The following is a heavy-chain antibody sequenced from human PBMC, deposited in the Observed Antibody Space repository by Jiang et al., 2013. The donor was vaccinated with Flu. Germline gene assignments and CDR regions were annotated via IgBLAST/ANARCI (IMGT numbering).Heavy chain of an antibody. CDR1: GYSFTSYW. CDR2: IDPSDSYT. V-gene: IGHV5-10-1*01. J-gene: IGHJ4*02. CDR3: ARHGPYDSSGSEHIFDY. Sequence: GAEVKKPGESLRISCKGSGYSFTSYWISWVRQMPGKGLEWMGRIDPSDSYTNYSPSFQGHVTISADKSISTAYLQWSSLKASDTAMYYCARHGPYDSSGSEHIFDYWGQGTLVTVSS. D-gene: IGHD3-22*01.